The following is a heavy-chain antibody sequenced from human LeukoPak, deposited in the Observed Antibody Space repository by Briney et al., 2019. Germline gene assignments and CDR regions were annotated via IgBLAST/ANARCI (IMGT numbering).Heavy chain of an antibody. V-gene: IGHV3-11*04. D-gene: IGHD3-3*01. Sequence: PGGSLRLSCEASGFSLSTYFISWVRQAPGKGLEWVSYITNSGRSTKYADAVKGRFTISRDNAKQSVYLEMTDLRAEDTAVYYCAREASGYYHVFDSWGQGTLVIVSS. CDR3: AREASGYYHVFDS. CDR2: ITNSGRST. J-gene: IGHJ4*02. CDR1: GFSLSTYF.